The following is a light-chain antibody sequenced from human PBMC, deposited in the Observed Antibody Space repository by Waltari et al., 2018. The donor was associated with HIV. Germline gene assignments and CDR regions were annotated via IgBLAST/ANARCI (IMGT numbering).Light chain of an antibody. J-gene: IGLJ2*01. Sequence: SSITCSGKNLGDKYVCWYQQKPGQSPITVIYQDNKRPSGISERFSGSNSGATATLTISETQALDEADYYCQTWDTNTALFGGGTKLTVL. CDR1: NLGDKY. CDR2: QDN. V-gene: IGLV3-1*01. CDR3: QTWDTNTAL.